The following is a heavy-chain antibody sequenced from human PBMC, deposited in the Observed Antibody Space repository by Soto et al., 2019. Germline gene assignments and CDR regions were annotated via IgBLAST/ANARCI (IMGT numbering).Heavy chain of an antibody. Sequence: EVQLVETGGGLIQPGGSLRLSCAVSGFTVSSNYMSWVRQAPGKGLEWVSVIYGSGNTYYAAYGKARFNVSSDKSKNTVYLQMTGRRAGDTAYYYCARVGSPFGSGGQGTLVTVPS. CDR1: GFTVSSNY. D-gene: IGHD3-16*01. CDR2: IYGSGNT. J-gene: IGHJ4*02. V-gene: IGHV3-53*02. CDR3: ARVGSPFGS.